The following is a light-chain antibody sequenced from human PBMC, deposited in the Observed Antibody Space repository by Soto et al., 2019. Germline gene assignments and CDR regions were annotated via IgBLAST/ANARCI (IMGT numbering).Light chain of an antibody. CDR3: QSYDSSLSGHVV. J-gene: IGLJ2*01. V-gene: IGLV1-40*01. CDR2: GDT. CDR1: SSDIGGGYD. Sequence: QSVLTQPPSVSGAPGQRVTISCTGSSSDIGGGYDVHWYQHLPGSVPKLLIYGDTTRPSGVPDRFSGSKSGTSASLAITGLLAEDEADYYCQSYDSSLSGHVVFGGGTKLTVL.